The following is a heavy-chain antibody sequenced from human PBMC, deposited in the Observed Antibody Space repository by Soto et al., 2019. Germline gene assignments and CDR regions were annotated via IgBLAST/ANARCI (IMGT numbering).Heavy chain of an antibody. J-gene: IGHJ4*02. CDR1: GFTFSDYA. CDR2: LYGDGNGI. V-gene: IGHV3-23*01. Sequence: PGGSLRLSCAASGFTFSDYAMIWVRQAPGKGLEWVSGLYGDGNGIHYADSVKGRFTISRDNYENTLYLQMNSLRAEDTAVYYCAKGRMIVVVITAYFDYWGQGTLVTVYS. CDR3: AKGRMIVVVITAYFDY. D-gene: IGHD3-22*01.